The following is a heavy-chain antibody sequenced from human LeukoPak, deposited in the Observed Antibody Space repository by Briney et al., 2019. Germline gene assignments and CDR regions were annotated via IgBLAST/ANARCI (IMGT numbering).Heavy chain of an antibody. J-gene: IGHJ4*02. CDR1: GSTFSNYA. V-gene: IGHV3-23*01. Sequence: GGSLRLSWAPSGSTFSNYAMSWVRQAPGKGLEWVSGISGGGDSRYYADSVKGRFTISRDNSKNTLYLQMNSLRAEDTAVYYCAKKAYSYGPFDYWGQGTLVTVS. CDR3: AKKAYSYGPFDY. CDR2: ISGGGDSR. D-gene: IGHD5-18*01.